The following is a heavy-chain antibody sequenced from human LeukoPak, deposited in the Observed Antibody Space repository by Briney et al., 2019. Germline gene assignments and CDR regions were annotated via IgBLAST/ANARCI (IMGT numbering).Heavy chain of an antibody. CDR1: GYTLTELS. Sequence: GASVKVSCKVSGYTLTELSMHWVRQAPGKGLEWMGGFDPEDGETIYAQKFQCRVTMTEDTSTDTAYMELSSLRSEDTAMYYCAAAPFYDFWSGLYYFDYWGQGTLVTVTA. CDR2: FDPEDGET. J-gene: IGHJ4*02. D-gene: IGHD3-3*01. V-gene: IGHV1-24*01. CDR3: AAAPFYDFWSGLYYFDY.